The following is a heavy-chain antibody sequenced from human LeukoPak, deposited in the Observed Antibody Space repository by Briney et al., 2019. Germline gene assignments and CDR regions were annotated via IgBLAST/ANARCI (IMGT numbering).Heavy chain of an antibody. CDR2: INPKSGGT. V-gene: IGHV1-2*02. J-gene: IGHJ3*02. Sequence: ASVKVSCKASGYTFTGYYMHWVRQAPGQGLEWMGWINPKSGGTNYAQKFQGRVTMTRDTSISTAYMELSRLRSDDTAVYYCASPETDSGWSNDAFDIWGQGTMVTVSS. CDR3: ASPETDSGWSNDAFDI. D-gene: IGHD6-19*01. CDR1: GYTFTGYY.